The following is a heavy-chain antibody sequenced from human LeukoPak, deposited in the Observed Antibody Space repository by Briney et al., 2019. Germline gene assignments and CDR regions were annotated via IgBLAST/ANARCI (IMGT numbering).Heavy chain of an antibody. V-gene: IGHV1-46*01. D-gene: IGHD3-22*01. CDR1: GYTFTSYY. CDR3: ARDHYYDSSGYYPDAFDI. CDR2: INPSGGST. J-gene: IGHJ3*02. Sequence: ASVKVSCKASGYTFTSYYMHWVRQAPGQGLEWMGIINPSGGSTSYAQKFQGRVTMTRDMSTSTVYMELSSLRSEDTAVYYCARDHYYDSSGYYPDAFDIWGQGTMVTVSS.